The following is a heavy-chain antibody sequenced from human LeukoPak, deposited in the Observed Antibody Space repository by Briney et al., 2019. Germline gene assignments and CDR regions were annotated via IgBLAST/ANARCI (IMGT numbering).Heavy chain of an antibody. CDR3: AKWQYYVSGDDY. Sequence: PGGSLRLSCAGSGFTFSAYGMSWVRQAPNKGLEWLSTISGSGDSTYYADSVKGRFTISRDNSKNTLFLQMNSLRAEDTAIYYCAKWQYYVSGDDYWGQGTLVTVSS. J-gene: IGHJ4*02. V-gene: IGHV3-23*01. CDR1: GFTFSAYG. D-gene: IGHD3-10*01. CDR2: ISGSGDST.